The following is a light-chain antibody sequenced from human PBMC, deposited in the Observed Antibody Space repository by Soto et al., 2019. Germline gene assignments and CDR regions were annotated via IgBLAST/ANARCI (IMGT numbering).Light chain of an antibody. V-gene: IGLV2-11*01. CDR3: CSYAGSYTP. Sequence: QSSLTRPRSVSGSPGRSVTISCTGTSSDVGGYNYVSWYQQHPGKAPKLMIYDVSKRPSGVPDRFSGSKSGNTASLTISGLQAEDEADYYCCSYAGSYTPFGTGTKVTVL. CDR2: DVS. J-gene: IGLJ1*01. CDR1: SSDVGGYNY.